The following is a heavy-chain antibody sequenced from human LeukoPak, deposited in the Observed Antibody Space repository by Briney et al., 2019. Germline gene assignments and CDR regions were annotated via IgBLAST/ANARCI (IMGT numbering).Heavy chain of an antibody. CDR2: IYYSGST. CDR3: ARETAKLLRGGFDY. Sequence: SETLSLTCTVSGGSISSGDYYWSWIRQPPGKGLQWIGYIYYSGSTYYNPSLKSRVTVSVDTSKNQFSLKLSSVTAADTAVYYCARETAKLLRGGFDYWGQGTLVTVSS. V-gene: IGHV4-30-4*01. CDR1: GGSISSGDYY. J-gene: IGHJ4*02. D-gene: IGHD2-15*01.